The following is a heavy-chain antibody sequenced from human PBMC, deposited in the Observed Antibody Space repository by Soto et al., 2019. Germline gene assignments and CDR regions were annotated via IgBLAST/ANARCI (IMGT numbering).Heavy chain of an antibody. CDR3: ARSQGSSTSLEIYYDSYYGMDV. CDR1: GGTFGSYA. D-gene: IGHD2-2*01. CDR2: IIPIPGTA. V-gene: IGHV1-69*01. J-gene: IGHJ6*02. Sequence: QVQLVQSGAEVKKPGSSVKVSCKASGGTFGSYAISWVRQAPGQGLEWMGGIIPIPGTANYAQKFQGRVTIAADESTSTAYMELSSLRSEDTAVYYCARSQGSSTSLEIYYDSYYGMDVWGQGTTVTVSS.